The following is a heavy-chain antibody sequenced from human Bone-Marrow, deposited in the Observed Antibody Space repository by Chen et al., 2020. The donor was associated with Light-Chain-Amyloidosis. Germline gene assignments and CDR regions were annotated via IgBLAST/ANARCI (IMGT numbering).Heavy chain of an antibody. V-gene: IGHV4-34*01. CDR1: GASFRGSY. D-gene: IGHD3-10*01. CDR2: INHSGCT. J-gene: IGHJ4*02. CDR3: ARKLGGPFWY. Sequence: QVQLQQWGAGLLKPSQTLSPTSAVSGASFRGSYWSWIRQPPGTGPGWLGEINHSGCTNYNPSLKSRVTISVDTSKNQFALKRSSVTAADTAVYYCARKLGGPFWYWGQGTLVTVSS.